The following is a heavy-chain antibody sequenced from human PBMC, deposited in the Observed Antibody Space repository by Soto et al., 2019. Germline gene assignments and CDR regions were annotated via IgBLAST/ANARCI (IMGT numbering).Heavy chain of an antibody. CDR1: GGSMRGQH. Sequence: QVQLQESGPGLVKPSETLSLTCTVSGGSMRGQHWSWIRQPPGKGLEWIGHHSDSTNYNPALKSRITISTDTSKNQFSLKLISVTAADTAVYYCATYTVGEGGRGYWGQGTLVTVSS. J-gene: IGHJ4*02. CDR2: HHSDST. D-gene: IGHD3-16*01. V-gene: IGHV4-4*08. CDR3: ATYTVGEGGRGY.